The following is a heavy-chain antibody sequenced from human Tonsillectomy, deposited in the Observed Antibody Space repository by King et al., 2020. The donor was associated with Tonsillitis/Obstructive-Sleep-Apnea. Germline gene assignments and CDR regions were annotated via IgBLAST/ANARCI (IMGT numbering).Heavy chain of an antibody. V-gene: IGHV3-30*04. CDR3: ARDHDYGAHLDY. D-gene: IGHD4-17*01. CDR2: ISYDGSNN. Sequence: VQLVESGGGVVQPGRSLRLSCAASGFTFNTYAIHWVRQAPGKGLEWVALISYDGSNNYYADSVKGRFTLSRDNSNNTLYLQMNSLRAEDTAVYYCARDHDYGAHLDYWGQGTLVTVSS. CDR1: GFTFNTYA. J-gene: IGHJ4*02.